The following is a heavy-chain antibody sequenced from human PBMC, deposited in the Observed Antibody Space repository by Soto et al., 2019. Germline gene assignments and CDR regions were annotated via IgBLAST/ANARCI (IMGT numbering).Heavy chain of an antibody. D-gene: IGHD3-22*01. Sequence: ASVKVSCKASGYTFTSYYMHWVRQAPGQGLEWMGIFNPSGGSTYYAQRFQGRVTLTRDTSTSTVYMELSSLRSEDTAVYYCARGGESYYDNSGYFPFDYWGQGTLVTVSS. CDR2: FNPSGGST. J-gene: IGHJ4*02. V-gene: IGHV1-46*01. CDR3: ARGGESYYDNSGYFPFDY. CDR1: GYTFTSYY.